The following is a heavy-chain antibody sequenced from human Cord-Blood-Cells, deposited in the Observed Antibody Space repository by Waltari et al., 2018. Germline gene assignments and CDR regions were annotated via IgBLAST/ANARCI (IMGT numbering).Heavy chain of an antibody. Sequence: QVQLQESGPGLVKPPGTLSPTCAVSGGSISSRNCWRGVRPPPGKGLEWIGEIYHSGSTNYNPSLKSRVTISVDKSKNQFSLKLSSVTAADTAVYYCARLPYYDFWSGAVGLGAFDIWGQGTMVTVSS. D-gene: IGHD3-3*01. CDR2: IYHSGST. CDR1: GGSISSRNC. J-gene: IGHJ3*02. CDR3: ARLPYYDFWSGAVGLGAFDI. V-gene: IGHV4-4*03.